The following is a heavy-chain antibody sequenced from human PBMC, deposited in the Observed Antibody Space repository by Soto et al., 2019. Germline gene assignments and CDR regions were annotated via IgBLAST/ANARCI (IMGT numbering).Heavy chain of an antibody. J-gene: IGHJ6*02. CDR2: ITPIFGTT. CDR1: GGSFTSYS. V-gene: IGHV1-69*01. Sequence: QVQLVQSGAEVKKPGSSVKVSCQASGGSFTSYSINWVRQAPGQGLEWMGGITPIFGTTDYAQKFQDRVTLTADQATNTASLEPHTLTSEDTGVYYCARALGIRGVLGASDMDVWGQGTTVIVSS. D-gene: IGHD3-10*01. CDR3: ARALGIRGVLGASDMDV.